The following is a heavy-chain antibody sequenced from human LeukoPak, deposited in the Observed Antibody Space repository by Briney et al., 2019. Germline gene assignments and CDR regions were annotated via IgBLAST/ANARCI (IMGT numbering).Heavy chain of an antibody. D-gene: IGHD1-1*01. V-gene: IGHV3-21*01. CDR2: ISSGSGYI. CDR1: GFTFSTYN. CDR3: AREGGGIDY. Sequence: GGSLRLSCAASGFTFSTYNMNWVRQAPGKGPEWVSSISSGSGYIYYADSVKGRFIISRDNAKNSLYLQMNSLRAEDTAVYYCAREGGGIDYWGQGTLVTVSS. J-gene: IGHJ4*02.